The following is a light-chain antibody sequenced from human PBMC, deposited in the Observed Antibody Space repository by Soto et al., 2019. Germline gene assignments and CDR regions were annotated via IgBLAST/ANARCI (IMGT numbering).Light chain of an antibody. CDR1: QGISSY. CDR2: AAS. J-gene: IGKJ4*01. CDR3: QQLDSYLLT. Sequence: IQLTQSPSSLSASVGDRVTITCRASQGISSYLAWYQQKPGKAPQLLIYAASTLQSGVPSRFSGSGSGTDFTLTISSLQPEDFATYYCQQLDSYLLTFGGGTRVEIK. V-gene: IGKV1-9*01.